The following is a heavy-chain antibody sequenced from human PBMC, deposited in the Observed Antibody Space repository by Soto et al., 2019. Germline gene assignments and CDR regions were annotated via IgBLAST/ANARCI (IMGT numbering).Heavy chain of an antibody. CDR1: GGSVSSGSYY. Sequence: SETLSLTCTVSGGSVSSGSYYWSWIRQPPGKGLEWIGYIYYSGSTNYNPSLKSRVTISVDTSKNQFSLKLSSVTAADTAVYYCARVASGYDSSGYYSSGWFDPWGQGTLVTVSS. J-gene: IGHJ5*02. CDR2: IYYSGST. CDR3: ARVASGYDSSGYYSSGWFDP. D-gene: IGHD3-22*01. V-gene: IGHV4-61*01.